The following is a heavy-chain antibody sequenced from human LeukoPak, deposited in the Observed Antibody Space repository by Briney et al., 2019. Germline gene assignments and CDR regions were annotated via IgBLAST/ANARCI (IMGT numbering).Heavy chain of an antibody. CDR2: MNPNSGST. V-gene: IGHV1-8*03. Sequence: ASVKVSCKASGYTFTSYDINWVRQATGQGLEWMGWMNPNSGSTGYAQKFQGRVTITRNTSISTAYMELSSLRSEDTAVYYCARVGGGGYYYYYYMDVWGEGTTVTVSS. CDR3: ARVGGGGYYYYYYMDV. J-gene: IGHJ6*03. CDR1: GYTFTSYD. D-gene: IGHD3-16*01.